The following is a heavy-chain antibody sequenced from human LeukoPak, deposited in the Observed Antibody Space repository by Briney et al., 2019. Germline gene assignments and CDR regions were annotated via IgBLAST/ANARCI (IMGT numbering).Heavy chain of an antibody. D-gene: IGHD2-15*01. CDR2: IYYTGST. Sequence: PSETLSLTCAVYGGSFSGYYWSWIRQPPGKGLEWIGYIYYTGSTNYKPSLRSRVTISVDTSTNQFSLRLRSLTAADTAVYYCARGRVAYSAYYFDYWGQGTLVTVSS. J-gene: IGHJ4*02. CDR1: GGSFSGYY. CDR3: ARGRVAYSAYYFDY. V-gene: IGHV4-59*01.